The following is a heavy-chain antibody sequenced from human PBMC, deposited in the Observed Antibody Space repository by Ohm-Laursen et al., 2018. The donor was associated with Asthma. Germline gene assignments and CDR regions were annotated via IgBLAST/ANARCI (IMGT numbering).Heavy chain of an antibody. CDR3: ARDPQGSSTTPSNGWYPFFLFDY. J-gene: IGHJ4*02. CDR1: GGTFSSYA. V-gene: IGHV1-69*13. CDR2: IIPIFGIA. D-gene: IGHD6-19*01. Sequence: SVKVSCKASGGTFSSYAISWVRQAPGQGLEWMGGIIPIFGIANYAQKFQDRVTITADDSTSTVYMELSSLRAEDTAVYYCARDPQGSSTTPSNGWYPFFLFDYWGQGTLVTVSS.